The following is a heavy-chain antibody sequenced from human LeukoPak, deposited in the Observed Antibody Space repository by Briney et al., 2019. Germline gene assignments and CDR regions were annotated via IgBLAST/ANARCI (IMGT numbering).Heavy chain of an antibody. D-gene: IGHD3-9*01. CDR1: GGTFSSYA. CDR3: ARSYYDILTGYLNWFDP. V-gene: IGHV1-18*01. CDR2: ISAYNGNT. Sequence: AASVKVSCKASGGTFSSYAISWVRQAPGQGLEWMGWISAYNGNTNYAQKLQGRVTMTTDTSTSTAYMELRSLRSDDTAVYYCARSYYDILTGYLNWFDPWGQGTLVTVSS. J-gene: IGHJ5*02.